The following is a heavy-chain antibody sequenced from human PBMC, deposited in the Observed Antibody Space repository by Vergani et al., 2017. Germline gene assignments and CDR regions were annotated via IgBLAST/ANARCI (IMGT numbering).Heavy chain of an antibody. CDR1: GGSFSGYY. V-gene: IGHV4-34*01. Sequence: QVQLQQWGAGLLKPSETLSLTCAVYGGSFSGYYWSWIRQPPGKGLEWIGSIYYSGSTYYNPSLKSRVTISVDTSKNLFSLKLSSVTAADTAVYYCARVRYFDWLLSYYFDYWGQGTLVTVSS. J-gene: IGHJ4*02. CDR3: ARVRYFDWLLSYYFDY. D-gene: IGHD3-9*01. CDR2: IYYSGST.